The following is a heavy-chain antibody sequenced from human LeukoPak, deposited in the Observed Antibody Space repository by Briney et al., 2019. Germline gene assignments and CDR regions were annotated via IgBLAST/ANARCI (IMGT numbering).Heavy chain of an antibody. CDR2: IRYDGSNK. CDR3: ASETWIQLWQITDY. D-gene: IGHD5-18*01. J-gene: IGHJ4*02. Sequence: GGSLRLSCAASGFTFSSYGMHWVRQAPGKGLEWVAFIRYDGSNKYYADSVKGRFTISRDNSKNTLYLQMNSLRAEDTAVYYCASETWIQLWQITDYWGQGTLVTVSS. V-gene: IGHV3-30*02. CDR1: GFTFSSYG.